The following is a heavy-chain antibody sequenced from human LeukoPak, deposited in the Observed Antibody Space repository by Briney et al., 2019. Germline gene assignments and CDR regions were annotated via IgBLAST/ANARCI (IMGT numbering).Heavy chain of an antibody. V-gene: IGHV3-23*01. CDR3: AKDRSSGWPPGAFDI. Sequence: GGSLRLSCAASGFTFSSYWMNWVRQAPGKGLEWVSAISGSGGSTYYADSVKGRFTIFRDNSKNTLYLQMNSLRAEDTAVYYCAKDRSSGWPPGAFDIWGQGTMVTVSS. J-gene: IGHJ3*02. CDR1: GFTFSSYW. D-gene: IGHD6-19*01. CDR2: ISGSGGST.